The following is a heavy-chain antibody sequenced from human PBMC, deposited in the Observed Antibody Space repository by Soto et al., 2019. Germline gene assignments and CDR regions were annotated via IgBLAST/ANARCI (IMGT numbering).Heavy chain of an antibody. CDR3: ARTTVTGPTYYFDY. V-gene: IGHV2-70*01. CDR1: GFSLSTSGMC. J-gene: IGHJ4*02. CDR2: IDWDDDK. Sequence: SGPTLVNPTQTLTLTCTFSGFSLSTSGMCVSWIRQPPGKALEWLALIDWDDDKYYSTSLKTRLTISKDTSKNQVVLTMTNMDPVDTATYYRARTTVTGPTYYFDYWGQGTLVTVSS. D-gene: IGHD4-17*01.